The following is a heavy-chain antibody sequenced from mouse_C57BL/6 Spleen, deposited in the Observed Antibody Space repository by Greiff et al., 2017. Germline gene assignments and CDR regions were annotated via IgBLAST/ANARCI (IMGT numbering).Heavy chain of an antibody. CDR2: IYPGSGST. D-gene: IGHD3-2*02. J-gene: IGHJ3*01. CDR3: AREGSGYGFAY. CDR1: GYTFTSYW. V-gene: IGHV1-55*01. Sequence: QVHVKQPGAELVKPGASVKMSCKASGYTFTSYWITWVKQRPGQGLEWIGDIYPGSGSTNYNEKFKSKATLTVDTSSSTAYMQLSSLTSEDSAVYYCAREGSGYGFAYWGLGTLVTVSA.